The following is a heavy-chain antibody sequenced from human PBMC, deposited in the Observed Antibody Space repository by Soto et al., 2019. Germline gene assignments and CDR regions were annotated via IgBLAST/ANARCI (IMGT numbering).Heavy chain of an antibody. V-gene: IGHV3-11*05. D-gene: IGHD3-22*01. J-gene: IGHJ4*02. Sequence: QEQLVESGGGLVKPGGSLRLSCVASGFTFRDYFMAWIRQVPGKGLEWISYISGSSTYIDYADSVKGRFTISRDNAKNSLYLPMNSLRAEDTAVYYCARDYYDSSAFTDYWGQGTLVTVSS. CDR2: ISGSSTYI. CDR1: GFTFRDYF. CDR3: ARDYYDSSAFTDY.